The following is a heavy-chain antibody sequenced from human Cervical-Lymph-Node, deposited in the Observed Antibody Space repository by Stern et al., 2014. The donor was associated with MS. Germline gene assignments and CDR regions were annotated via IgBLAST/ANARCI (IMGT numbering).Heavy chain of an antibody. CDR1: GFTFTSSA. Sequence: QLVQSGPEVKKPGTSVKVSCKASGFTFTSSAVQWVRQARGPRLEWIGRIVVGSGNINYAQKFQERVTITRDMSTSTAYMELSSLRSEDTAVYYCAAEPMYYSDSVGAFDIWGQGTMVTVSS. V-gene: IGHV1-58*01. J-gene: IGHJ3*02. D-gene: IGHD3-22*01. CDR3: AAEPMYYSDSVGAFDI. CDR2: IVVGSGNI.